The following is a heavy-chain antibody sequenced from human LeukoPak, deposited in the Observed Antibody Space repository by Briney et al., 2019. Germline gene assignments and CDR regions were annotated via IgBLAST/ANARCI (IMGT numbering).Heavy chain of an antibody. Sequence: PSETLSLTCAVYGGSFSGYYWSWIRQPPGKGLEWIGEINHSGYTNYNPSLKSRVTMSVDTSKNQFSLKLSSVTAADTAVYYCARGLYSYGYGFNEYYYYYYMDVWGKGTTVTVSS. V-gene: IGHV4-34*01. CDR3: ARGLYSYGYGFNEYYYYYYMDV. J-gene: IGHJ6*03. D-gene: IGHD5-18*01. CDR1: GGSFSGYY. CDR2: INHSGYT.